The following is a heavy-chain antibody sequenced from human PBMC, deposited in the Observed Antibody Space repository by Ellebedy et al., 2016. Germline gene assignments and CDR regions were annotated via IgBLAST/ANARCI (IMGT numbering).Heavy chain of an antibody. Sequence: SETLSLTCTVSGGSISSYYWSWIRQPPGKGLEWIGYIYYSGSTNYNPSLKSRVTISVDTSKNQFSLKLSSVTAADTAVYYCASRGLHRFRYSYALGDYWGQGTLVTVSS. V-gene: IGHV4-59*01. CDR1: GGSISSYY. CDR3: ASRGLHRFRYSYALGDY. J-gene: IGHJ4*02. D-gene: IGHD5-18*01. CDR2: IYYSGST.